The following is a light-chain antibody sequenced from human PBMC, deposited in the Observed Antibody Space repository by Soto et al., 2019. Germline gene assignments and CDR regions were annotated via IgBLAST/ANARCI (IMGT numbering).Light chain of an antibody. J-gene: IGLJ1*01. CDR1: SSNIGAGYD. CDR2: DNN. V-gene: IGLV1-40*01. CDR3: QSYDSSLSGYV. Sequence: QSVLTQPASVSGAPGQRVTVSCTGSSSNIGAGYDVHWYQQLPGTAPELLIYDNNNRPSGVPDRFSGSKSGTSASLALNGLQAEDEADYYCQSYDSSLSGYVFGTGTKVTVL.